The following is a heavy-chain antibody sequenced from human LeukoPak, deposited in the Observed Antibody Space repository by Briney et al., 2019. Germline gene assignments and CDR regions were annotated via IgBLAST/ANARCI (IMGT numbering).Heavy chain of an antibody. Sequence: GGSLRLSCAASGFTFSSRSMNWVRQAPGKGLEWVSSISSSSTSIYYADSVKGRFTISRDNAKNSLYLQMNSLRPEDTAIYYCARDDALRLGLVDHWGQGTMVTVYS. CDR1: GFTFSSRS. CDR3: ARDDALRLGLVDH. CDR2: ISSSSTSI. V-gene: IGHV3-21*01. D-gene: IGHD7-27*01. J-gene: IGHJ5*02.